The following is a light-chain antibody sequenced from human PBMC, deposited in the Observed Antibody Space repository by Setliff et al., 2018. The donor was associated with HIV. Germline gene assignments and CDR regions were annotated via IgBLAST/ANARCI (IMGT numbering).Light chain of an antibody. V-gene: IGLV2-14*01. J-gene: IGLJ1*01. CDR3: CAYV. CDR2: EVN. CDR1: RSDIGAYSY. Sequence: QSALAQPASVSGSPGQSITISCTGSRSDIGAYSYVSWYQHHPGKVPKLIISEVNKRPSGVSARFSGSRTGNTASLTISGLQAEDESDYYCCAYVFGTGTKVTVL.